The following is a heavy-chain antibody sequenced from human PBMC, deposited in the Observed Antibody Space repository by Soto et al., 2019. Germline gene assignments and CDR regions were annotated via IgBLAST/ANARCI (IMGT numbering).Heavy chain of an antibody. CDR3: ASMITVTYFDS. CDR1: GASIRSGGYF. D-gene: IGHD4-17*01. CDR2: FYYSGST. V-gene: IGHV4-31*03. Sequence: SETLSLTCTVSGASIRSGGYFWSWIRQHPGKGLEWIGYFYYSGSTYYNPSLKSRVTISEDTSQNQFSLKLTSVTAADTAVYYCASMITVTYFDSWGPGIQVTVSS. J-gene: IGHJ4*02.